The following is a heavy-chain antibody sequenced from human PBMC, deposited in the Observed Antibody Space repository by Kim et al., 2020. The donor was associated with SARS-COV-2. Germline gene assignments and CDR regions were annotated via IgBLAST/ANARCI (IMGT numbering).Heavy chain of an antibody. Sequence: GESLKISCKGSGYSFTSYWIVWVRQMPGKGLEWMAIIYPSDSDTRYSPSFQGQVTVSADKSISTAYLQWSSLKASDTAMYYCAKGARSTYYYDSSGYYDYWGQGTLVTVSS. CDR2: IYPSDSDT. J-gene: IGHJ4*02. CDR1: GYSFTSYW. CDR3: AKGARSTYYYDSSGYYDY. V-gene: IGHV5-51*01. D-gene: IGHD3-22*01.